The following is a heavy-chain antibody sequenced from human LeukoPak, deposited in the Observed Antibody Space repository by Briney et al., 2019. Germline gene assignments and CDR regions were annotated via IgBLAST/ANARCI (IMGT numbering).Heavy chain of an antibody. J-gene: IGHJ4*02. CDR3: ARAGYSSSSGDFDY. Sequence: GESLKISCQASGYSLTKYWLGWVRQMPGKGLEWMGIIYPGDSDARYSPSFQGQVTISADKSISTAYLQWSSLKASDTAMYYCARAGYSSSSGDFDYWGLGTLVTVSS. CDR2: IYPGDSDA. V-gene: IGHV5-51*01. CDR1: GYSLTKYW. D-gene: IGHD6-6*01.